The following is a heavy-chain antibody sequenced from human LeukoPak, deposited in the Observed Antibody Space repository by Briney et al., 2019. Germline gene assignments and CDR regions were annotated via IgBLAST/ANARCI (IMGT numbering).Heavy chain of an antibody. V-gene: IGHV3-21*01. D-gene: IGHD6-19*01. CDR1: GFTFSSYS. CDR2: ISSSSSYI. Sequence: PGGSLRLSCAASGFTFSSYSMNWVRQAPGKGLEWVSSISSSSSYIYYAGSVKGRFTISRDNAKNSLYLQMNSLRAEDTDVYYCARYRSSHWYFDLWGRGTLVTVSS. J-gene: IGHJ2*01. CDR3: ARYRSSHWYFDL.